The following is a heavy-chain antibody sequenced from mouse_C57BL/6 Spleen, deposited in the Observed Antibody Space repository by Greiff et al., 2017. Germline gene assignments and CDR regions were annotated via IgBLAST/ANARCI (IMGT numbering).Heavy chain of an antibody. CDR3: ARRGLAHWYFDV. CDR1: GYAFSSYW. J-gene: IGHJ1*03. CDR2: IYPGDGDT. D-gene: IGHD3-3*01. Sequence: VQLQQSGAELVKPGASVKISCKASGYAFSSYWLNWVKQRPGKGLEWIGQIYPGDGDTNYNGKFKGKATLTADQSSSTAYMQLSRQTSEDSAVYFWARRGLAHWYFDVWGTGTTVTVSS. V-gene: IGHV1-80*01.